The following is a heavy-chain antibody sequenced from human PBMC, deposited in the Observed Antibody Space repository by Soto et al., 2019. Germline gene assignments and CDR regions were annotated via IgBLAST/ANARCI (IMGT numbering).Heavy chain of an antibody. CDR1: DGAFRDYY. CDR3: ARGKFGFSYYYYYYLDV. CDR2: INHSGST. Sequence: TETIPLTCAVYDGAFRDYYCPWIRQSPGKGLEWIGEINHSGSTSYKSSLKSRVTRSIDTSKNQFSLKLTSVTASDTAVYYCARGKFGFSYYYYYYLDVWGKGTTVT. D-gene: IGHD2-21*01. V-gene: IGHV4-34*01. J-gene: IGHJ6*03.